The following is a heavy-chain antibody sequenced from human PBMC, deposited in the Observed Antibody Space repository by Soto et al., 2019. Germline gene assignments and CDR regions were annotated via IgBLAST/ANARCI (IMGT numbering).Heavy chain of an antibody. D-gene: IGHD1-26*01. V-gene: IGHV1-18*04. CDR1: GYTFINYA. Sequence: AASVKVSCKASGYTFINYAFSWVRQAPGQGLEWMGWISAYNGETNYAQKFQDRVTMTRDTSTTTAYMELRSLRYDDTAVYYCAREAGSGSYYPENYWGQGTLVTVSS. CDR3: AREAGSGSYYPENY. CDR2: ISAYNGET. J-gene: IGHJ4*02.